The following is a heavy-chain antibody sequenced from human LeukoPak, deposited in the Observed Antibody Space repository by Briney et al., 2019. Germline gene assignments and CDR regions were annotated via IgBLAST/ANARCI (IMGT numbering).Heavy chain of an antibody. J-gene: IGHJ4*02. D-gene: IGHD2-15*01. CDR1: GFTFSYSW. Sequence: GGSLRLSCAVSGFTFSYSWMSWVRQAPGKGLEWVAKINQDGSETDYVGSVKGRFTISRDNVKNSLYLQMNSLRAEDTAVYYCVRDEWWSLDYWGRGTLVTVSS. V-gene: IGHV3-7*04. CDR2: INQDGSET. CDR3: VRDEWWSLDY.